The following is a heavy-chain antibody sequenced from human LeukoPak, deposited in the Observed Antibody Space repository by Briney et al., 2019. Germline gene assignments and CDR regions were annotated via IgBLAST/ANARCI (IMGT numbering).Heavy chain of an antibody. CDR2: ISYDGSNK. CDR3: ARDPRNYGGNSWELYY. V-gene: IGHV3-30*03. D-gene: IGHD4-23*01. J-gene: IGHJ4*02. CDR1: GFTFSSYG. Sequence: GRSLRLSCAASGFTFSSYGMHWVRQAPGKGLEWVAVISYDGSNKYYADSVKGRFTISRDNSKNTLYLQMNSLRAEDTAVYYCARDPRNYGGNSWELYYWGQGTLVTVSS.